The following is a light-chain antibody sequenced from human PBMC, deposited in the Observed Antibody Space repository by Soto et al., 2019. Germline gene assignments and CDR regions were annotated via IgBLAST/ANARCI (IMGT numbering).Light chain of an antibody. V-gene: IGLV2-14*01. J-gene: IGLJ1*01. CDR1: SSDVGRYNY. CDR3: SSYTSGSTYV. Sequence: QSALTQPASVSGSPGQSIIISCTGTSSDVGRYNYVSWYQQHPGKVPKLLIYEVNNRPSGISNRFSGSKSGNTASLTISGLQAEDEADYYCSSYTSGSTYVFGSGTKLTVL. CDR2: EVN.